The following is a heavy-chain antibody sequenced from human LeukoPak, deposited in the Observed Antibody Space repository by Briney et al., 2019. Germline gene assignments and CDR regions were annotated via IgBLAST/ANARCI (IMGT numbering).Heavy chain of an antibody. J-gene: IGHJ4*02. CDR3: ARDPGYSYGHDY. CDR1: GFTFSSYS. D-gene: IGHD5-18*01. CDR2: ISSSSSYI. V-gene: IGHV3-21*01. Sequence: GGSLRLSCAASGFTFSSYSMYWVRQAPGKGLEWVSSISSSSSYIYYADSVKGRFTISRDNAKNSLYLQMNSLRAEDTAVYYCARDPGYSYGHDYWGQGTLVTVSS.